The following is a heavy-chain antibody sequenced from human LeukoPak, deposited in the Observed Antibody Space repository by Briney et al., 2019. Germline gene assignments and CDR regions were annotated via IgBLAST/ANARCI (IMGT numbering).Heavy chain of an antibody. Sequence: SSVTVSRKASVYTFTSYDIHWVRQATAQGLEWMGWVNPNSGHTGFAQKIQGRDSITSNTSLSTAYMEVRSLRSEDTAVYYCARGAPGSSCSGGSCPYFDYWGQGTLVSVSS. CDR2: VNPNSGHT. D-gene: IGHD2-15*01. CDR3: ARGAPGSSCSGGSCPYFDY. J-gene: IGHJ4*02. V-gene: IGHV1-8*01. CDR1: VYTFTSYD.